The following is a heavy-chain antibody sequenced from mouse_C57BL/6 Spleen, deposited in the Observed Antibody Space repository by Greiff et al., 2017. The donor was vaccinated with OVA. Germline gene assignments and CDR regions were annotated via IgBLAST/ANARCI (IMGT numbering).Heavy chain of an antibody. Sequence: EVKLMESGPGLVKPSQSLSLTCSVTGYSITSGYYWNWIRQFPGNKLEWMGYISYDGSNNYNPSLKNRISITRDTSKNQFFLKLNSVTTEDTATYYCARVYEDYAMDYWGQGTSVTVSS. D-gene: IGHD1-1*01. CDR1: GYSITSGYY. CDR3: ARVYEDYAMDY. CDR2: ISYDGSN. V-gene: IGHV3-6*01. J-gene: IGHJ4*01.